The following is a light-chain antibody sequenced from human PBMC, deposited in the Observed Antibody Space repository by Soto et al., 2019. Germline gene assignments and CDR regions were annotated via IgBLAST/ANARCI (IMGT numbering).Light chain of an antibody. J-gene: IGLJ1*01. Sequence: QSVLTQPPSVSGAPGQRVTISCTGSSSNIGAGYDVHWYQQLPGTAPKLLIYGNTNRPSGVPDRFSGSKSGTSASLAITGLQAEEEADYYCQSYDSSLGGPYVFGTGTKVTVL. V-gene: IGLV1-40*01. CDR1: SSNIGAGYD. CDR2: GNT. CDR3: QSYDSSLGGPYV.